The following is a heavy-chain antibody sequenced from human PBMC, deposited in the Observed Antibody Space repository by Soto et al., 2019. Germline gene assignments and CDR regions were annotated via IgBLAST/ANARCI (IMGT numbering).Heavy chain of an antibody. CDR1: GYIFTTSW. J-gene: IGHJ5*02. CDR2: INPTDSDT. D-gene: IGHD3-22*01. CDR3: ARPDSSGYYLS. Sequence: GESLKISCKASGYIFTTSWIAWVRHLPGKGLEWMGIINPTDSDTRYSPSFQGQVTVSADKSISTAYLQWNSLKAADTAMYYCARPDSSGYYLSWGQGTLVTVSS. V-gene: IGHV5-51*01.